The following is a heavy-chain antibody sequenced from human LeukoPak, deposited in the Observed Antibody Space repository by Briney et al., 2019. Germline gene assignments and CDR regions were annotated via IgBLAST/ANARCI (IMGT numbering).Heavy chain of an antibody. V-gene: IGHV4-34*01. CDR1: GGSFSGYY. CDR3: ARAHRYGDYGRWFDP. CDR2: INHSGST. J-gene: IGHJ5*02. D-gene: IGHD4-17*01. Sequence: PLETLSLTCAVYGGSFSGYYWSWIRQPPGKGLEWIGEINHSGSTNYNPSLKSRVTISVDTSKNQFSLKLSSVTAADTAVYYCARAHRYGDYGRWFDPWGQGTLVTVSS.